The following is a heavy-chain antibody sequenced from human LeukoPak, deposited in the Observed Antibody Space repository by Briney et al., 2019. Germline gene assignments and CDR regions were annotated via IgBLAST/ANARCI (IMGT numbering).Heavy chain of an antibody. CDR2: IKQDGSEK. D-gene: IGHD3-3*01. V-gene: IGHV3-7*01. J-gene: IGHJ4*02. CDR3: ASLYYDFWSAYYFDY. Sequence: GGSLRLSCAASGFTFSSYWMRWVRQAPGKGLEWVANIKQDGSEKYFLDSVKGRFTISRDNAKNSLYLQMNSLRAEDTAVYYCASLYYDFWSAYYFDYWGQGTLVTVSS. CDR1: GFTFSSYW.